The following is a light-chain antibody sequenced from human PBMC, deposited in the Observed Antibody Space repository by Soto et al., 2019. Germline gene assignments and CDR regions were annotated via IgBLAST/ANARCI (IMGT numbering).Light chain of an antibody. CDR2: DAY. V-gene: IGKV3-11*01. Sequence: EIVLTQSPGILSLSPWERASLSCRASQSFRGLLAWYQQKPGQAPRLLIYDAYNRATGIPPRFSGSGSGTDFTLTISSLEPEDSAVYYCQQRHMWPITFGQGTRLE. CDR3: QQRHMWPIT. CDR1: QSFRGL. J-gene: IGKJ5*01.